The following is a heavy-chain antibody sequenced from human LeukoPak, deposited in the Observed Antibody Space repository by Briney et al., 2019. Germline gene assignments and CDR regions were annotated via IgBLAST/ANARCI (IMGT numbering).Heavy chain of an antibody. Sequence: SETLSLTCTVSGYSISSGYYWGWIRQPPGKGLEWIGSIYHSGSTYYNPSLKSRVTISVDTSKNQFSLKLSSVTAADTAVYYCARDMADDYWGQGTLVTVSS. CDR3: ARDMADDY. CDR1: GYSISSGYY. CDR2: IYHSGST. D-gene: IGHD5-24*01. V-gene: IGHV4-38-2*02. J-gene: IGHJ4*02.